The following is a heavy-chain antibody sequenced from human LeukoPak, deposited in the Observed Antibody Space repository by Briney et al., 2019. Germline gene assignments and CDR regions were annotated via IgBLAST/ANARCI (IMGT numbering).Heavy chain of an antibody. V-gene: IGHV4-34*01. CDR1: GGSFSGYY. CDR3: ARRNYYDSSGYRYYYYYMDV. Sequence: PSETLSLTCAVYGGSFSGYYWSWIRQPPGKGLEWIGEINHSGSTNYNPSLKSRVTISVDTSKNQFSLKLSSVTAADTAVYYCARRNYYDSSGYRYYYYYMDVWGKGTTVTISS. CDR2: INHSGST. J-gene: IGHJ6*03. D-gene: IGHD3-22*01.